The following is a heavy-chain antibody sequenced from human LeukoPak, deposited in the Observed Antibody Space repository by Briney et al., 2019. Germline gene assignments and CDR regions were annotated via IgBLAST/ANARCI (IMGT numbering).Heavy chain of an antibody. CDR1: GFTVSSNY. Sequence: QSGGSLRLSCAASGFTVSSNYMSRVRQAPGKGLEWVSVIYSGGSTYYADSVKGRFTISRQNSKNTLDLQMNSLRPEDTAVYYCARDGRYCIITSCYGYYGMDVWGQGTTVTVTS. J-gene: IGHJ6*02. CDR2: IYSGGST. D-gene: IGHD2-2*01. V-gene: IGHV3-53*04. CDR3: ARDGRYCIITSCYGYYGMDV.